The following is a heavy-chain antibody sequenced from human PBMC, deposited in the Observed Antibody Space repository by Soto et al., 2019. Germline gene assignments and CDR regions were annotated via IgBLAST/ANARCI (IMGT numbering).Heavy chain of an antibody. V-gene: IGHV3-48*02. J-gene: IGHJ5*02. CDR1: GFSFSSYT. Sequence: EVQLVESGGGLVQPGGSLRLSCAASGFSFSSYTMNWVRQPPGKGLEWVSCISGSGATIYYAESLKGRFTISRDNTKNYLCLQMNSLRDKDKAVYYCAREVEVVAASSWFDPWGQGTLVAVSS. CDR2: ISGSGATI. D-gene: IGHD2-15*01. CDR3: AREVEVVAASSWFDP.